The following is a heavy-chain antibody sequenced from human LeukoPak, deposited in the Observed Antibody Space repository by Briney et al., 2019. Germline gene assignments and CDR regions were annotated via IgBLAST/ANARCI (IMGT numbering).Heavy chain of an antibody. CDR2: IGPADDT. J-gene: IGHJ5*02. CDR1: GSTLSTFD. Sequence: GGSLRLSCAASGSTLSTFDMHWVRQVPGKGLEYVSHIGPADDTHYSDSVRGRFTISREDSKKSLYLQMNNLRAEDTGVYYCARAPTRWHNHFDPWGQGTPVTVSS. V-gene: IGHV3-13*04. D-gene: IGHD1-14*01. CDR3: ARAPTRWHNHFDP.